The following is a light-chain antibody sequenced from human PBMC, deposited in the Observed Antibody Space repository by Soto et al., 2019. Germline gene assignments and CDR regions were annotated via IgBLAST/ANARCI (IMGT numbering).Light chain of an antibody. Sequence: DIQMTQSPSSLSASVGDRVTITCRASQSISSYLNWYQQKPGKAPKLLIYAASSLQSGVPSRFSGSVSGTEFTLTISSLQPEDFATYYCQHSYSTPRLTFGGGTKVEIK. CDR2: AAS. CDR1: QSISSY. V-gene: IGKV1-39*01. J-gene: IGKJ4*01. CDR3: QHSYSTPRLT.